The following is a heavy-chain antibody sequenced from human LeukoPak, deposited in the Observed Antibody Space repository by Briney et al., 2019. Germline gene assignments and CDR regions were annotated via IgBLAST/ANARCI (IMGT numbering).Heavy chain of an antibody. CDR2: IHYSGRT. J-gene: IGHJ4*02. Sequence: SEALSLTCTVSGGSVSSGSCFWSWIRQPPGKGLEWIGYIHYSGRTNYNPSLESRVTISADTSKNQFSLKLNSVTAADTAVYYCARDRKGNLGATWVFDYWGQGTLVTVSS. CDR3: ARDRKGNLGATWVFDY. D-gene: IGHD1-26*01. CDR1: GGSVSSGSCF. V-gene: IGHV4-61*01.